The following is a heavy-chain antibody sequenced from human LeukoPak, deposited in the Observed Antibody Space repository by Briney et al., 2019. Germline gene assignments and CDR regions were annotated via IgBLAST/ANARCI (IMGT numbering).Heavy chain of an antibody. CDR2: IYYSGST. V-gene: IGHV4-59*01. CDR1: GGSITSYY. CDR3: ARGGVNYKIAGP. Sequence: SETLSLTCTVSGGSITSYYWSWIRQPQGKGLEWIGYIYYSGSTNYKPSLKSRVTISVDTSKNQFSLKLSSVTAADTAVYYCARGGVNYKIAGPWGQGALVTVSS. J-gene: IGHJ5*02. D-gene: IGHD3-10*01.